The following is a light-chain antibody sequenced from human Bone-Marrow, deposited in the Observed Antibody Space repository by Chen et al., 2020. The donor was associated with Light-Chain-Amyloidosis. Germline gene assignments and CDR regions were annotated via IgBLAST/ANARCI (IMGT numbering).Light chain of an antibody. J-gene: IGLJ1*01. V-gene: IGLV2-14*01. Sequence: SALTHPASVSRSPGPSLTLPAPGTSSDAGGDNPVPWYQQHPDKAPKPMIYEVTNRPSWVPDRFSGSKSDNAASLTISGLQTEDEADYFCSSYTITNTLVFGSGTRVTVL. CDR3: SSYTITNTLV. CDR2: EVT. CDR1: SSDAGGDNP.